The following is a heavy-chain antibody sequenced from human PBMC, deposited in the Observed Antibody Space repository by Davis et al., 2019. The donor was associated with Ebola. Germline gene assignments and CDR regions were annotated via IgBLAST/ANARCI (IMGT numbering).Heavy chain of an antibody. J-gene: IGHJ6*02. CDR3: ARVEVTMVQGVIDYYYYYGMDV. V-gene: IGHV1-69*13. CDR1: GGTFSNYA. D-gene: IGHD3-10*01. CDR2: IIPIFGTA. Sequence: SVKVSCKASGGTFSNYAISWVRQAPGQGLEWMGGIIPIFGTANYAQKFQGRVTITADESTSTAYMELSSLRSEDTAVYYCARVEVTMVQGVIDYYYYYGMDVWGQGTTVTVSS.